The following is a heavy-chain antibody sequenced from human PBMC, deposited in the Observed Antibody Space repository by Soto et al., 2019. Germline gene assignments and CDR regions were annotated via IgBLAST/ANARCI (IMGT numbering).Heavy chain of an antibody. Sequence: SVKVSCKASGGTFSTFGISWVRQAPGQGLEWMGGIIPFFGTAKYSQKFEDRITITADESTNTVYMDLRSLTSEDTAIYYCARTAPMDAGDKYYYDFWGQGALVTVSS. D-gene: IGHD3-16*01. CDR2: IIPFFGTA. CDR1: GGTFSTFG. V-gene: IGHV1-69*13. J-gene: IGHJ4*02. CDR3: ARTAPMDAGDKYYYDF.